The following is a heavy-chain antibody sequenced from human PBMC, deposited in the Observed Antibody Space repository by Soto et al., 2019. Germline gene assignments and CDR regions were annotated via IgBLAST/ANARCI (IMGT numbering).Heavy chain of an antibody. CDR1: GFTFSSHT. Sequence: PGGSLRLSCVASGFTFSSHTMHWVRQAPGKGLEWVTFIYPDGNGKHYAESVKGRFTTSRDNSKNTMYLQMNSLRVEDTAVYYCAREFAGYDYNYFDFWGQGTLVTVSS. CDR3: AREFAGYDYNYFDF. D-gene: IGHD5-12*01. V-gene: IGHV3-30-3*01. CDR2: IYPDGNGK. J-gene: IGHJ4*02.